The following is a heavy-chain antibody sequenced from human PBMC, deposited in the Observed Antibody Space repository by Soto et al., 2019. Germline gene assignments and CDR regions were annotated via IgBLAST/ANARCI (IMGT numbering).Heavy chain of an antibody. CDR1: GGSISSYY. Sequence: PSETLSLTCTVSGGSISSYYWSWIRQPPGKGLEWIGYIYYSGSTNYNPSLKSRVTISVDTSKNQFSLKLSSVTAADTAVYYCARDNCSSTSCYYDPYGMDVWGQGTTVTVSS. D-gene: IGHD2-2*01. V-gene: IGHV4-59*01. CDR3: ARDNCSSTSCYYDPYGMDV. CDR2: IYYSGST. J-gene: IGHJ6*02.